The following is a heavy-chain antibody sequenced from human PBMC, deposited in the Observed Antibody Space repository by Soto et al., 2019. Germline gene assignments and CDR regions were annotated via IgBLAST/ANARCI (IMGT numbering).Heavy chain of an antibody. CDR2: IIPIFGTA. D-gene: IGHD3-22*01. V-gene: IGHV1-69*01. CDR1: GGTFSNYG. CDR3: ARDGTLYDSSAYYYLY. Sequence: QVQLVQSGAEVKKPGSSVKVSCKASGGTFSNYGVNWVRQAPGQGLEWMGGIIPIFGTAKYAQKFQGRVTITEDDSTRTAYIELSSLRSEDTAVYYCARDGTLYDSSAYYYLYWGQGTLVTVSS. J-gene: IGHJ4*02.